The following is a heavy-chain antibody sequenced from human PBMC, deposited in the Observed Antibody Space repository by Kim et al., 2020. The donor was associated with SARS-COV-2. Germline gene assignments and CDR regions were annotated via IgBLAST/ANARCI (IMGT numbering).Heavy chain of an antibody. Sequence: SETLSLTCTVSGGSISSYYWSWIRQPPGKGLEWIGYIYYSGSTNYNPSLKSRVTISVDTSKNQFSLKLSSVTAADTAVYYCARDTYYGSGTDAFDIWGQGTMVTVSS. V-gene: IGHV4-59*01. CDR3: ARDTYYGSGTDAFDI. J-gene: IGHJ3*02. D-gene: IGHD3-10*01. CDR1: GGSISSYY. CDR2: IYYSGST.